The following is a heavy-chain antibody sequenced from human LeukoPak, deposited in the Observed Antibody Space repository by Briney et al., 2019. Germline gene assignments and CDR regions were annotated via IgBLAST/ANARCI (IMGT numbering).Heavy chain of an antibody. D-gene: IGHD1-26*01. J-gene: IGHJ4*02. CDR1: GGSFSGYF. V-gene: IGHV4-34*01. CDR3: ARDIREVGESHYFDY. Sequence: SETLSLTCAVYGGSFSGYFWSWIRQPPGKGLEWIGEINHSGTTNYNPSLKSRVTISVDTSKNQFSLKLSSVTAADTAVYYCARDIREVGESHYFDYWGQGTLVTVTS. CDR2: INHSGTT.